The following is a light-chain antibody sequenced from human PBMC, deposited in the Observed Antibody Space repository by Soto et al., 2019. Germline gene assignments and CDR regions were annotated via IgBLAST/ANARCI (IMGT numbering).Light chain of an antibody. CDR3: SSYTGSSTSVV. Sequence: QSALTQPASVSGSPGQSITISCTGTSSDVGGYNYVSWYQQHPGKAPKLMIYDVSNRPSGVSNRFSGSKSGNTASLTISGLQAEDEADYYCSSYTGSSTSVVFGGGTKLTGL. CDR2: DVS. V-gene: IGLV2-14*01. CDR1: SSDVGGYNY. J-gene: IGLJ2*01.